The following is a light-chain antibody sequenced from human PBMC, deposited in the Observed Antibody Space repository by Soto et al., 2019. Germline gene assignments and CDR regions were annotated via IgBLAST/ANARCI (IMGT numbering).Light chain of an antibody. CDR3: QQYNNWPVT. Sequence: ETVMTQSPATLSVSPGERATLSCRASQSVSSNLAWYQQKPGQAPRLLIFDASTRATGLPARFSGSGSGTEFIHTISSLQSEDFAVYYCQQYNNWPVTFGQGTK. J-gene: IGKJ1*01. CDR1: QSVSSN. V-gene: IGKV3-15*01. CDR2: DAS.